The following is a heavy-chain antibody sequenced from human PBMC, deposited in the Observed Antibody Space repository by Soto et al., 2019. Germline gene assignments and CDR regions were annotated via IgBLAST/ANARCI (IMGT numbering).Heavy chain of an antibody. CDR2: IGVYNGKT. J-gene: IGHJ6*02. CDR3: SRARYCTSPSCYNHYYYGMDI. V-gene: IGHV1-18*04. Sequence: QEQLVQSGGEVKKPGASVRVSCKASGYTFTKYGITWVRQAPGQGLEWMGWIGVYNGKTNYARKLQGRVIMTADTYAITAYMELRSLRSDDTAVYYCSRARYCTSPSCYNHYYYGMDIWGQGTTVSVSS. CDR1: GYTFTKYG. D-gene: IGHD2-2*02.